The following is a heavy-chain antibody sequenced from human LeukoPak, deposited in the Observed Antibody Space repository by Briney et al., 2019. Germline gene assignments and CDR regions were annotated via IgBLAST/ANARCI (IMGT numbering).Heavy chain of an antibody. Sequence: PGRSLRLSCAASGFTFSSYGVHWVRQAPGKGLEWVAVISYDGSNKYYADSVKGRFTISRDNSKNTLYLQMNSLRAEDTAIYYCAKDGGGYYVDYWGQGTLVTVSS. V-gene: IGHV3-30*18. CDR1: GFTFSSYG. J-gene: IGHJ4*02. CDR2: ISYDGSNK. D-gene: IGHD2-15*01. CDR3: AKDGGGYYVDY.